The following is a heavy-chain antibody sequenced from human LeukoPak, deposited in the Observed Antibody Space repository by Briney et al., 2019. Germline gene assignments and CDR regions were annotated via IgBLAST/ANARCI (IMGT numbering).Heavy chain of an antibody. V-gene: IGHV4-59*01. Sequence: NPSETLSLTCTLSGHSISTFYSTWIRHPPGEGLEWIGYMYYSGMTKYNPCLNSRVSISVDTSTTQFSLNLSAMTVADTAVYYCVAEKGGPMNYWGQGILVTVSS. CDR3: VAEKGGPMNY. J-gene: IGHJ4*02. CDR2: MYYSGMT. D-gene: IGHD2-15*01. CDR1: GHSISTFY.